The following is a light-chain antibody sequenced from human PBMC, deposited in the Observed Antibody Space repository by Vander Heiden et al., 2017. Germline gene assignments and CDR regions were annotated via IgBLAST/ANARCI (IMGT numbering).Light chain of an antibody. J-gene: IGKJ4*01. CDR2: ATS. V-gene: IGKV1-12*01. CDR1: QDISSW. Sequence: DIQMTQSPSSVSASIGDRVTITCRASQDISSWLAWYQFKPGKAPKLLIYATSTLQSGVPSRFSGSGSGTDFTLTITSLQPEDFATYYCQQASSFPLTFGGGTKVDIK. CDR3: QQASSFPLT.